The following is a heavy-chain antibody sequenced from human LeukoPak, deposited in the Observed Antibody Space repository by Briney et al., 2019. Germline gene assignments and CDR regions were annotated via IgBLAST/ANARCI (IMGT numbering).Heavy chain of an antibody. D-gene: IGHD3-22*01. V-gene: IGHV4-59*01. J-gene: IGHJ3*02. CDR2: IYYSGST. CDR3: SRGSGYFYVNDSFDI. CDR1: GGSISSYY. Sequence: PSETLSLTCTVSGGSISSYYWSWIRQPPGKGLEWIGYIYYSGSTNYNPSLKSRVTISVDTSKNQFSLKLSSVTAADTAVYYCSRGSGYFYVNDSFDIWGQGTMVTVSS.